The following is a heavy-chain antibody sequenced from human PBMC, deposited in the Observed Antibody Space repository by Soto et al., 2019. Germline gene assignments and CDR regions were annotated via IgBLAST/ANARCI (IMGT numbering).Heavy chain of an antibody. CDR2: IYHSGST. D-gene: IGHD3-3*01. J-gene: IGHJ4*02. Sequence: SETLSLTCAVSGGSISSGGYSWSWIRQPPGKGLEWIGYIYHSGSTYYNPSLKSRVTISVDRSKNQFSLKLSSVTAADTAVYYCARGFPGPFDYWGQGTLVTVSS. V-gene: IGHV4-30-2*01. CDR1: GGSISSGGYS. CDR3: ARGFPGPFDY.